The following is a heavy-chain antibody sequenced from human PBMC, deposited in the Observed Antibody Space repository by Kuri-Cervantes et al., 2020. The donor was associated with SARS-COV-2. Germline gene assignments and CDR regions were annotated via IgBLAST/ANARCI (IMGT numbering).Heavy chain of an antibody. D-gene: IGHD3-3*01. CDR2: IYSCGST. J-gene: IGHJ4*02. Sequence: GESLKISCAASGFTVSSNYMGWVRQAPGKGLEWVSVIYSCGSTYYADSVKGRFTISRDNSKNTLYLQMNSLRAEDTAVYYCARGDFWSGYYYDYWGQGTLVTVSS. V-gene: IGHV3-66*03. CDR3: ARGDFWSGYYYDY. CDR1: GFTVSSNY.